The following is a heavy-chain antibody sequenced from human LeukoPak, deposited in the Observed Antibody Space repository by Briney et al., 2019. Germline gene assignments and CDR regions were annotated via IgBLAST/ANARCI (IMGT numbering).Heavy chain of an antibody. Sequence: GRSLRLSCAASGFTFSSYAMHWVRQAPGKGLEWVAVISYDGSNKYYADSVKGRFTISRDNAKNSLYLQMNSLRAEDTAVYYCARDTSESVVTPTQLYYWGQGTLVTVSS. CDR3: ARDTSESVVTPTQLYY. CDR2: ISYDGSNK. V-gene: IGHV3-30-3*01. CDR1: GFTFSSYA. J-gene: IGHJ4*02. D-gene: IGHD4-23*01.